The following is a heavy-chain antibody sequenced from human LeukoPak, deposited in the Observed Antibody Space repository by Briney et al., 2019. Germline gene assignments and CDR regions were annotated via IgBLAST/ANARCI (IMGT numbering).Heavy chain of an antibody. CDR1: GFTFSNYA. CDR2: ISGSDGST. V-gene: IGHV3-23*01. D-gene: IGHD2-15*01. Sequence: GGSLRLSCTASGFTFSNYAMCWVRQAPGKGLEWVSTISGSDGSTYYADSVKGRFPISRDNSENTLYLQMNSLRVEDTAIYYCAKGRGYCTGGSCYSDYWGQGTLVTVSS. CDR3: AKGRGYCTGGSCYSDY. J-gene: IGHJ4*02.